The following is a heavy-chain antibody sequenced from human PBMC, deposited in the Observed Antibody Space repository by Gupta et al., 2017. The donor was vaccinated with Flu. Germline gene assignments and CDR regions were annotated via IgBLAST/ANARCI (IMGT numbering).Heavy chain of an antibody. D-gene: IGHD3-16*01. CDR2: VYYAAAP. J-gene: IGHJ5*02. Sequence: GKGLEAIGYVYYAAAPDYNPSLKNRATIAGDTAKKEISLNLASVSAADTAVYYCAGASQLLWGGGFEAWGQGVLVTVAS. V-gene: IGHV4-59*13. CDR3: AGASQLLWGGGFEA.